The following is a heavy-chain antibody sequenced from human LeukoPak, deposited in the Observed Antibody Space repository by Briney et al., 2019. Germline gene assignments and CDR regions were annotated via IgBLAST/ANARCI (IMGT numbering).Heavy chain of an antibody. D-gene: IGHD5-24*01. CDR3: AAVPQLGQDGYNYEYFDY. CDR1: GGTFSSYA. V-gene: IGHV1-69*13. Sequence: SVKVSCKASGGTFSSYAISWVRQAPGQGLEWMGGIIPILGTANYAQKFQGRVTITADESTSTAYMELSSLRSEDTAVYYCAAVPQLGQDGYNYEYFDYWGQGTLVTVSS. J-gene: IGHJ4*02. CDR2: IIPILGTA.